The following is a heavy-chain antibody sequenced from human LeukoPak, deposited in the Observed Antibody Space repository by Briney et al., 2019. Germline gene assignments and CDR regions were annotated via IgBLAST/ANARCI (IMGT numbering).Heavy chain of an antibody. D-gene: IGHD6-19*01. J-gene: IGHJ4*02. CDR1: GGTFSSYA. CDR2: IIPIFGTA. Sequence: GASVKVSCKASGGTFSSYAISWVRQAPGQGLEWMGGIIPIFGTANYAQKFQGRVTITADESTSTAYMELSSLSSEDTAVYYCASNGYSSGWPGYYFDYWGQGTLVTVSS. V-gene: IGHV1-69*13. CDR3: ASNGYSSGWPGYYFDY.